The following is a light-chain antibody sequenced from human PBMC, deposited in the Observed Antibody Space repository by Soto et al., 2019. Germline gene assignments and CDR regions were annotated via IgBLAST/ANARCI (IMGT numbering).Light chain of an antibody. CDR2: EVS. CDR1: SSDVGRYNH. Sequence: QSALTQPASVSGSPGQSITISCTGTSSDVGRYNHVSWYQHHPGKAPKLIISEVSNRPSGVSNRFSGSKSGYTASLTISGLQAEDEADYYCKSHTSGDFRVFGTGTKLTVL. V-gene: IGLV2-14*01. CDR3: KSHTSGDFRV. J-gene: IGLJ1*01.